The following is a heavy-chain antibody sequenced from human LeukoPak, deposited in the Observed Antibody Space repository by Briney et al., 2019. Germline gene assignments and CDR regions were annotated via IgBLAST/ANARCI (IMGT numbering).Heavy chain of an antibody. V-gene: IGHV3-48*01. J-gene: IGHJ4*02. D-gene: IGHD4-17*01. CDR1: GFTFSSYS. CDR3: ARIDYGAH. Sequence: GGSLRLSCAASGFTFSSYSMTWVRQAPGKGLEWVSYISSSSSTIYYADSVKGRFTISRDNAKNSLYLQMNSLRAEDTAVYYCARIDYGAHWGQGTLVTVSS. CDR2: ISSSSSTI.